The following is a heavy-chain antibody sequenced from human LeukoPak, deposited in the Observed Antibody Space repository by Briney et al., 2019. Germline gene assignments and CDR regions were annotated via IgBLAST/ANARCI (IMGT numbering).Heavy chain of an antibody. V-gene: IGHV5-51*01. CDR3: ARASTADQSY. CDR2: IYHGDSET. CDR1: GHSFLFNW. J-gene: IGHJ4*02. Sequence: QSLTISCNGSGHSFLFNWVGWVRQLPGKGLEWRGIIYHGDSETRYSPSFEGQVTITADKSINTAYLQWSNLKASDTAMYYCARASTADQSYWGQGTLVTVSS. D-gene: IGHD2-21*02.